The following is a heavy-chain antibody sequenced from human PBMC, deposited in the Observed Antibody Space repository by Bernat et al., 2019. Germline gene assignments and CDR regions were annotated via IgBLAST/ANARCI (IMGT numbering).Heavy chain of an antibody. D-gene: IGHD3-10*01. CDR2: IKQDGSEK. CDR3: ARVDRGVIIYYYYYGMDV. CDR1: GFTFSSYW. Sequence: VQLVESGGGVVQPGRSLRLSCAASGFTFSSYWMSWVRQAPGKGPEWVANIKQDGSEKYYVDSVKGRFTISRDNAKNSLYLQMNSLRAEDTAVYYCARVDRGVIIYYYYYGMDVWGQGTTVTVSS. J-gene: IGHJ6*02. V-gene: IGHV3-7*03.